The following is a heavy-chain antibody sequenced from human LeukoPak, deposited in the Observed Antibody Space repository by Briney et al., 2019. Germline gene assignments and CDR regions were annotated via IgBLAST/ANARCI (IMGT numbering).Heavy chain of an antibody. Sequence: SDTLSLTCAVYGGSFSGYYWSWIRQPPRKGLEWIGEINHSGSTNYNPSLKSRVTISVDTSKNQFSLKLSSVTAADTAVYYCARASKWVPAAHNWFDPWGQGTLVTVSS. J-gene: IGHJ5*02. CDR1: GGSFSGYY. CDR2: INHSGST. CDR3: ARASKWVPAAHNWFDP. V-gene: IGHV4-34*01. D-gene: IGHD2-2*01.